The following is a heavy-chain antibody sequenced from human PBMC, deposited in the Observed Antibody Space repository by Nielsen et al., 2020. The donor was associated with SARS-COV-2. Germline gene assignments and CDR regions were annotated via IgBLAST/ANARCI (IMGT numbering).Heavy chain of an antibody. V-gene: IGHV3-33*01. CDR1: GFSFSRYA. J-gene: IGHJ4*02. CDR3: AREAFWSGSPHYFDY. CDR2: LWYDGSNE. D-gene: IGHD3-3*01. Sequence: GGSLRLSCAASGFSFSRYAMHWVRQAPGKGLEWVASLWYDGSNEYYGESLKGRVTISRDTPNNMLYLQMKSLRDEDTAVYYCAREAFWSGSPHYFDYWGQGTLVTVSS.